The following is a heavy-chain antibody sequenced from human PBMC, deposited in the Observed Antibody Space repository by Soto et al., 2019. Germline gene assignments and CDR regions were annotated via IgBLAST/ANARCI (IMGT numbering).Heavy chain of an antibody. V-gene: IGHV4-34*01. CDR1: GGSFSGYY. J-gene: IGHJ3*02. CDR2: ISHSGST. Sequence: QVQLQQWGAGLLKPSETLSLTCAVYGGSFSGYYWSWIRQPPGKGLEWIGEISHSGSTNYNPSLKSRVTISVGTSKNQVSLKLSSVTAADTAVYYCARGGYGDYWVHTLDIWGQGTMVTVSS. CDR3: ARGGYGDYWVHTLDI. D-gene: IGHD4-17*01.